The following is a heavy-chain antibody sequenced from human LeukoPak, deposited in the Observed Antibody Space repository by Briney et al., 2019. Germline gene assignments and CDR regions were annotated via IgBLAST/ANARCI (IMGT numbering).Heavy chain of an antibody. Sequence: RAWETLSLTCTVSGGSISSYYWSWVRQPPGKGLEWVGYIYYSGSTNYNPSLKSRVTISVDTSKNQFSLKLSSVTAADTAVYYCARHVYSSSSPCDYWGQGTLVTVSS. D-gene: IGHD6-13*01. CDR2: IYYSGST. CDR3: ARHVYSSSSPCDY. V-gene: IGHV4-59*08. CDR1: GGSISSYY. J-gene: IGHJ4*02.